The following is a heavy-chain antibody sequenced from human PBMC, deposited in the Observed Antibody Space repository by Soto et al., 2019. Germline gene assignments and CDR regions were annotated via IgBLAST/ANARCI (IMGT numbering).Heavy chain of an antibody. CDR3: ARTALNDFWSGYRAFDI. CDR1: GYSFTSYW. V-gene: IGHV5-51*01. CDR2: IYPGDSDT. J-gene: IGHJ3*02. D-gene: IGHD3-3*01. Sequence: GESLKISCKGSGYSFTSYWIGWVRQMPGKGLEWMGIIYPGDSDTRYSPSFQGQVTISADKSIGTAYLQWSSLKASDTAMYYCARTALNDFWSGYRAFDIWGQGTMVTVSS.